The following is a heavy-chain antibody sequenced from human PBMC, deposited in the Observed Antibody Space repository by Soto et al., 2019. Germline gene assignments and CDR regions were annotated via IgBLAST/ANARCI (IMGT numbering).Heavy chain of an antibody. D-gene: IGHD4-17*01. CDR1: GYTFADLY. J-gene: IGHJ6*02. CDR3: ARVAYGSHYFLYSLDV. CDR2: INPNNGDT. Sequence: QVHLVQSGADVKRPGASVKVSCKAFGYTFADLYIHWVRQAPGQGLEWMGWINPNNGDTAYAQKFQGRVTMTRDRTISTVYMDLTRLTSDDTAVYFCARVAYGSHYFLYSLDVWGPGTRVTVSS. V-gene: IGHV1-2*02.